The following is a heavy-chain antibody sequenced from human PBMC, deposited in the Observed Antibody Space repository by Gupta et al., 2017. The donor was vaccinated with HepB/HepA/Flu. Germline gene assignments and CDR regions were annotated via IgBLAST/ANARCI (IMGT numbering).Heavy chain of an antibody. D-gene: IGHD3-10*01. CDR3: TKDVLVRGIIPTYFDY. V-gene: IGHV3-9*01. CDR1: GFNFDDYA. CDR2: ISWNSGNI. J-gene: IGHJ4*02. Sequence: EVQLVESGGGLVQPGRCLRLSCAGSGFNFDDYAIHWVRQAPGKGLEWVSGISWNSGNIGYADSVKGRFTISRDNAKNSLYLQMNSLRAEDTALYYCTKDVLVRGIIPTYFDYWGQGTLVTVSS.